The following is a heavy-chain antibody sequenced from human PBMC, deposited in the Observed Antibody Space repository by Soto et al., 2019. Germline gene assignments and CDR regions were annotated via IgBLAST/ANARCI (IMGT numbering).Heavy chain of an antibody. J-gene: IGHJ6*02. CDR2: ISYDETNE. CDR3: AKDLRTTISDYGMDV. V-gene: IGHV3-30*18. Sequence: PGGSLRLSCVASGFTFGSHGMHWARQAPGKGLEWVAVISYDETNEHYVDSVKGRFTISRDNSKSILYLQMNRLRPEDTAVYKCAKDLRTTISDYGMDVWGQGTTVTVSS. CDR1: GFTFGSHG.